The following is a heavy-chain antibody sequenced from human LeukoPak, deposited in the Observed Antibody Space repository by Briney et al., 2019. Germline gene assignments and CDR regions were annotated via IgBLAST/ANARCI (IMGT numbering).Heavy chain of an antibody. J-gene: IGHJ4*02. D-gene: IGHD5-24*01. Sequence: GESLKISWKGSGYSFTSYWIGWVRQMPGKGLEWIGIIYPDDSDTSFSPSFKGHFTISADKSITTGYSQWSRLKASDTAVYYWARLAGNNSFSIDYWGQGTLVTVSS. CDR3: ARLAGNNSFSIDY. CDR2: IYPDDSDT. CDR1: GYSFTSYW. V-gene: IGHV5-51*01.